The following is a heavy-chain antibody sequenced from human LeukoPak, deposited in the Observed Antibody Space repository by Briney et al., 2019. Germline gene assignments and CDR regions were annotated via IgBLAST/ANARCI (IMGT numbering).Heavy chain of an antibody. J-gene: IGHJ4*02. Sequence: GGSLRLSCAASGFTFSSYWMHWVRQAPGEGLGWVSRINSDGSSTSYADSVKGRFTISRDNAKNTLYLQMNSLRAEDTAVYYCARAHGTIFGVVINQFDYWGQGTLVTVSS. CDR1: GFTFSSYW. V-gene: IGHV3-74*01. CDR3: ARAHGTIFGVVINQFDY. D-gene: IGHD3-3*01. CDR2: INSDGSST.